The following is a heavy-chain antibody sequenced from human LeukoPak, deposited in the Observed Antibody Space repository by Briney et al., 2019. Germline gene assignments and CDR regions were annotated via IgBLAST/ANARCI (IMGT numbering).Heavy chain of an antibody. J-gene: IGHJ4*02. D-gene: IGHD3-16*01. CDR1: GGSISSSGYY. CDR2: IYSSGST. Sequence: SETLSLTCTVSGGSISSSGYYWGWIRQPPGKGLQWIGSIYSSGSTYYNPSLKSRVTISVDTSKNQFSLKLSSVTAADTAVYYCARETAMNDYVWGSFHYFDYWGQGTLVTVSS. V-gene: IGHV4-39*07. CDR3: ARETAMNDYVWGSFHYFDY.